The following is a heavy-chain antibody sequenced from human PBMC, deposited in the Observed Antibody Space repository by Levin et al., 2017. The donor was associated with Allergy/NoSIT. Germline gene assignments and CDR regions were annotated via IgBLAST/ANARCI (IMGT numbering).Heavy chain of an antibody. CDR2: ISSSSSYI. D-gene: IGHD6-13*01. J-gene: IGHJ5*02. Sequence: LSLTCAASGFTFSSYSMNWVRQAPGKGLEWVSSISSSSSYIYYADSVKGRFTISRDNAKNSLYLQMNSLRAEDTAVYYCARGTTGYSRAMGNWFDPWGQGTLVTVSS. V-gene: IGHV3-21*01. CDR1: GFTFSSYS. CDR3: ARGTTGYSRAMGNWFDP.